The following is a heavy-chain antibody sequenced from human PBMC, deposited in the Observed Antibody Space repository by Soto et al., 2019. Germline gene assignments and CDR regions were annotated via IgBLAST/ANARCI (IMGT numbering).Heavy chain of an antibody. CDR2: INHSGST. CDR3: ARGAGKN. V-gene: IGHV4-34*01. D-gene: IGHD6-13*01. Sequence: SETLSLTCAVYGGPFSGYYWSWIRQPPGKGLEWIGEINHSGSTNYNPSLKSRVTISVDTSKNQFSLKLSSVTAADTAVYYCARGAGKNWGQGTLVTVSS. CDR1: GGPFSGYY. J-gene: IGHJ4*02.